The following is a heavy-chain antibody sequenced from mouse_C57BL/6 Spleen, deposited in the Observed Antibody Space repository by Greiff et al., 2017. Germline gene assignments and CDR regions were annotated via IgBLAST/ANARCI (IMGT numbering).Heavy chain of an antibody. CDR2: IYPRSGTT. Sequence: QVQLQQSGAELARPGASVKLSCKASGYTFTSSGISWVKQRPGQGLEWIGEIYPRSGTTYYNEKFKGKATLTADKSSSTAYMELRSLTSEDSAVDFCARELTGYFDYWGQGTTLTVSS. CDR1: GYTFTSSG. J-gene: IGHJ2*01. D-gene: IGHD4-1*01. CDR3: ARELTGYFDY. V-gene: IGHV1-81*01.